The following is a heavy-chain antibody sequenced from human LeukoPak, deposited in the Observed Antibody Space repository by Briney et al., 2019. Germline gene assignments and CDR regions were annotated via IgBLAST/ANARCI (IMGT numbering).Heavy chain of an antibody. CDR2: IIPIFGTA. CDR1: GGTFSSYA. D-gene: IGHD3-10*01. CDR3: ARDMVPENWFDP. J-gene: IGHJ5*02. V-gene: IGHV1-69*05. Sequence: ASVKVSCKASGGTFSSYAISWVRQAPGQGLEWMGGIIPIFGTANYAQKFQGRVTITTDESTSTAYMELSSLRSEDTAVYYCARDMVPENWFDPWGQGTLVTVSS.